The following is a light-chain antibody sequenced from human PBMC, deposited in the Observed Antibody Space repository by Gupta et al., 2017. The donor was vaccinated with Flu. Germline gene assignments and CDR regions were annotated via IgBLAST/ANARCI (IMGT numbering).Light chain of an antibody. Sequence: NVTISCSGSSSNIGKFSVSWYQHLPGTAPKLLMYDNTERPSGIPDRFSGSKSGTSATLGITGLQTGDEADYYCGAWDASLSAVVFGGGTRLTVL. V-gene: IGLV1-51*01. CDR1: SSNIGKFS. J-gene: IGLJ2*01. CDR2: DNT. CDR3: GAWDASLSAVV.